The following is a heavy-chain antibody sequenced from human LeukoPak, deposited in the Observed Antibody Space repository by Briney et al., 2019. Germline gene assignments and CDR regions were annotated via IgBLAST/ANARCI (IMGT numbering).Heavy chain of an antibody. D-gene: IGHD2-15*01. J-gene: IGHJ3*02. V-gene: IGHV1-69*05. CDR2: IIPIFVTA. Sequence: GASVKVSCKASGGTFSSYAISWVRQAPGQGLEWMGEIIPIFVTANYAQTFQGRVTITTEESTRTAYLELSSLRSEDTAVYYCARERYCSGGSCYSLDAFDIWGQGTMVTVSS. CDR1: GGTFSSYA. CDR3: ARERYCSGGSCYSLDAFDI.